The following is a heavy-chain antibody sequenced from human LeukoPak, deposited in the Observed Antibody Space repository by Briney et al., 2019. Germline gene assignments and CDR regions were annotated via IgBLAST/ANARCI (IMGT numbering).Heavy chain of an antibody. CDR2: ISSSSSYI. CDR3: ARRGVLWFGELFYYGMDV. CDR1: GFTFSSSG. V-gene: IGHV3-21*04. J-gene: IGHJ6*02. D-gene: IGHD3-10*01. Sequence: GGSLRLSCAASGFTFSSSGMNWVRQAPGKGLEWLSSISSSSSYIYYADSVKGRFTISRDNAKNSLYLQMNSLRAEDTAVYYCARRGVLWFGELFYYGMDVWGQGTTVTVSS.